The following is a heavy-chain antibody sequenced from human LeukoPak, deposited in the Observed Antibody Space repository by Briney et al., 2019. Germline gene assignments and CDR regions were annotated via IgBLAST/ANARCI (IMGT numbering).Heavy chain of an antibody. CDR3: ARDLNYDYIWGSYRPDYFDC. Sequence: GGSLRLSCAASGFTFSSYTMNWVRQAPGKGLEWVSSITSSSSYIYYADSVKGRFTISRDNAKNSLYLQMNGLRAEDTAVYFCARDLNYDYIWGSYRPDYFDCWGQGTLVTVSS. V-gene: IGHV3-21*01. CDR2: ITSSSSYI. J-gene: IGHJ4*02. D-gene: IGHD3-16*02. CDR1: GFTFSSYT.